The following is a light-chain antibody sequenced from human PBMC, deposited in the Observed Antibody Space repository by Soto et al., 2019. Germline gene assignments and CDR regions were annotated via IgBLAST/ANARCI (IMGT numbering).Light chain of an antibody. Sequence: EIVMTQSPATLSVSPGESATLSCRASQSITNNLAWYQQKPGQPPRLLISGASTRATGFPDRFSGSGSGTEFTRPLSSLQSESFAVYYCQQYNNCPRTSPFGQGTKVEIK. CDR1: QSITNN. CDR3: QQYNNCPRTSP. CDR2: GAS. V-gene: IGKV3-15*01. J-gene: IGKJ1*01.